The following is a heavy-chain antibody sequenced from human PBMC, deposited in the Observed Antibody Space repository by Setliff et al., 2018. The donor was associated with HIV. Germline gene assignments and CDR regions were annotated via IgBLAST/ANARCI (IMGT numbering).Heavy chain of an antibody. CDR3: ARAEQRYYGSGKGYYFDY. CDR2: ISNNGGIT. V-gene: IGHV3-64*02. Sequence: GESLKISCAASGFTFSSYGMRWVRQAPGKGLEYVSAISNNGGITYYGDSVKGRFTISRDNSKNTLYLQMGSLRPEDMAVYYCARAEQRYYGSGKGYYFDYWGPGTLVTVSS. D-gene: IGHD3-10*01. J-gene: IGHJ4*02. CDR1: GFTFSSYG.